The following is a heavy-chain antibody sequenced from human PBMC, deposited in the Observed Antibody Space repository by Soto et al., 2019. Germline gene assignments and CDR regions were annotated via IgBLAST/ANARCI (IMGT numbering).Heavy chain of an antibody. CDR1: GLTFGGHA. CDR2: ISGSGGTT. Sequence: EVQLLESGGGLVQPGGSLRLSCAASGLTFGGHALTWVRQAPGKGLQWVSGISGSGGTTYYADFVKGRFIISRDNSKNTLFLQINSLRAEDTAVYYCARENWSACSGGTCYSDYWGQGTLVTVSS. V-gene: IGHV3-23*01. J-gene: IGHJ4*02. D-gene: IGHD2-15*01. CDR3: ARENWSACSGGTCYSDY.